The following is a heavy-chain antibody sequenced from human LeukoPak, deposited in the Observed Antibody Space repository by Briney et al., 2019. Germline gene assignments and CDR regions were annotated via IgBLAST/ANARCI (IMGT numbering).Heavy chain of an antibody. D-gene: IGHD3-16*02. CDR1: GYTFTGYY. V-gene: IGHV1-2*02. CDR3: TREGVYSPDPTSYHRLPFDI. CDR2: INPNSGGT. J-gene: IGHJ3*02. Sequence: GASVKVSCKASGYTFTGYYMHWVRQAPGQGPEWMGWINPNSGGTNYAQKFRGRVSITADKSTNTAHLELSNLRSEDTAVYYCTREGVYSPDPTSYHRLPFDIWGKGTLVIVSS.